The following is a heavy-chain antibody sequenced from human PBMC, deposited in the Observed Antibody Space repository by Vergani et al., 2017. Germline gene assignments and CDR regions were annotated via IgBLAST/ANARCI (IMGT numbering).Heavy chain of an antibody. CDR1: GFSLNTRGVS. Sequence: QITLKESGPTLVKPTQTLTLTCTFSGFSLNTRGVSVAWIRQPPGKALDWLALLYWNDDQHYSPSLNNRVTITKDTSKNQVVLTMTNMDYVDTGTYYWVYRKTECGTTGCFYPFYDYYDMDVWGKGTTVTVSS. J-gene: IGHJ6*03. D-gene: IGHD1-7*01. CDR3: VYRKTECGTTGCFYPFYDYYDMDV. V-gene: IGHV2-5*04. CDR2: LYWNDDQ.